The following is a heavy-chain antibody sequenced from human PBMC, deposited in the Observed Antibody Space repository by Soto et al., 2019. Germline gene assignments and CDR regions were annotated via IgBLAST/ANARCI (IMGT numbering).Heavy chain of an antibody. V-gene: IGHV3-23*01. Sequence: EVQLLESGGGLVQPGGSLRLSCAASGFTFSSYAMRWVRQAPGKGLEWVSAISGSGDSTYYADSVKGRFTISRDNSKNTLYLQMNSVRAEDTAVYDCAKRGAGSYFDYWGQGTRVTVSS. CDR2: ISGSGDST. D-gene: IGHD3-10*01. CDR1: GFTFSSYA. CDR3: AKRGAGSYFDY. J-gene: IGHJ4*02.